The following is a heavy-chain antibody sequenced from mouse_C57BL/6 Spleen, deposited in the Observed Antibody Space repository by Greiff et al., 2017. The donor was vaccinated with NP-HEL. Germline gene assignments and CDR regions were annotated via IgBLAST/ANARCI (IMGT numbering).Heavy chain of an antibody. CDR2: IYPRSGNT. CDR1: GYTFTSYG. V-gene: IGHV1-81*01. CDR3: ARRGELGPYYFDY. D-gene: IGHD4-1*01. Sequence: QVQLQQSGAELARPGASVKLSCKASGYTFTSYGISWVKQRTGQGLEWIGEIYPRSGNTYYNEKFKGKATLTADKSSSTAYMELRSLTSEDSAVYFCARRGELGPYYFDYWGQGTTPTVSS. J-gene: IGHJ2*01.